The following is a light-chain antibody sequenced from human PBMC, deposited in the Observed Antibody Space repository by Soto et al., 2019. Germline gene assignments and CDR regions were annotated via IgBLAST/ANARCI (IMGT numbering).Light chain of an antibody. CDR1: QSVSSN. CDR3: QQYNNWPLT. J-gene: IGKJ5*01. CDR2: GAS. V-gene: IGKV3-15*01. Sequence: EIVMTQSPTTLSVSPGERATLSCGASQSVSSNLAWYQQKPGQAPRLLIYGASSRATGIPVRFSGSGSGTEVTLTISSLQSEDFAVYYCQQYNNWPLTFGQGTRLEIK.